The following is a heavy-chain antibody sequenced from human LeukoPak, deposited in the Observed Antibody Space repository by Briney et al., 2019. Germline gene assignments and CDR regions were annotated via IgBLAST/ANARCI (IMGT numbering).Heavy chain of an antibody. Sequence: PGGSLRLSCAASGFTFSSYSMNWVRQAPGKGLEWVSSISSSSSYIYYADSVKGRFTISRDNAKNSLYLQMNSLRAEDTAVYYCARWYSSSYDAFDIWGQGTMVTVSS. V-gene: IGHV3-21*01. CDR3: ARWYSSSYDAFDI. D-gene: IGHD6-13*01. CDR1: GFTFSSYS. J-gene: IGHJ3*02. CDR2: ISSSSSYI.